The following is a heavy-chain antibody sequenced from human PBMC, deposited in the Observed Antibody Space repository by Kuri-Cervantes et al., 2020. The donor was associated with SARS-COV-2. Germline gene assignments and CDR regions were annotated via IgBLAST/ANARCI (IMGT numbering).Heavy chain of an antibody. Sequence: GGSLRLSCAASGFTFSDYYMSWIRQAPGKGLEWVSYISSSGSTIYYADSVKGRFTISRDNAKNSLYLQMNSLRAEDTALYYCARGGNDFWSGYPTTNWFDPWGQGTLVTVSS. J-gene: IGHJ5*02. D-gene: IGHD3-3*01. V-gene: IGHV3-11*01. CDR1: GFTFSDYY. CDR3: ARGGNDFWSGYPTTNWFDP. CDR2: ISSSGSTI.